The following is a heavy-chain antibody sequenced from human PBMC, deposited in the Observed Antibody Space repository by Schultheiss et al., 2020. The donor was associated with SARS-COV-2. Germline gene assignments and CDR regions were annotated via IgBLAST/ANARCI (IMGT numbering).Heavy chain of an antibody. D-gene: IGHD3-3*01. CDR3: ARENDFWSGYYRADYYYYGMDV. CDR1: GGTFSSYA. J-gene: IGHJ6*02. Sequence: SVKVSCKASGGTFSSYAISWVRQAPGQGLEWMGGIIPIFGTANYAQKLQGRVTMTTDTSTSTAYMELRSLRSDDTAVYYCARENDFWSGYYRADYYYYGMDVWGQGTTVTVSS. V-gene: IGHV1-69*05. CDR2: IIPIFGTA.